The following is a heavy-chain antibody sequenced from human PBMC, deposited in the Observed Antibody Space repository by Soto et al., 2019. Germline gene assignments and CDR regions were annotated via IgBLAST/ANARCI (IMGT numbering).Heavy chain of an antibody. CDR1: GGTFSSYA. CDR3: ASSRYCSSTSCHPSSFGYSYYGMDV. Sequence: QVQLVQSGAEVKKPGSSVKVSCEASGGTFSSYAISWVRQAPGQGLEWMGGIIPIFGTANYAQKFQGRVTITADESTSTAYMELSSLRSEDTAVYYCASSRYCSSTSCHPSSFGYSYYGMDVWGQGTTVTVSS. J-gene: IGHJ6*02. D-gene: IGHD2-2*01. V-gene: IGHV1-69*12. CDR2: IIPIFGTA.